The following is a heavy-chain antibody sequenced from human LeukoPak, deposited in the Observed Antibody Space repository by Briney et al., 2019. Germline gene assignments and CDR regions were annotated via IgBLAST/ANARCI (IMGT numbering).Heavy chain of an antibody. V-gene: IGHV3-23*01. D-gene: IGHD6-19*01. CDR2: ISGGGDST. CDR3: AKKVISSDWLFYFDS. Sequence: GGSLRLSCAASGFTFSSYAMSWVRQAPGKGLEWVSSISGGGDSTYYADSVKGRFTISRDNSKNTLYLQMNSLRAEDTAIYYCAKKVISSDWLFYFDSWGQGTLVTVSS. J-gene: IGHJ4*02. CDR1: GFTFSSYA.